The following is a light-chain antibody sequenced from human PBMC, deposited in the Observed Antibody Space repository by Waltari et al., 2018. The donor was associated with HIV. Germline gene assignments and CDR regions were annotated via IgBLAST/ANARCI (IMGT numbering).Light chain of an antibody. CDR3: SSFAGNDFFV. CDR2: EVS. J-gene: IGLJ2*01. V-gene: IGLV2-8*01. Sequence: QSALTQPPSPSGSPGAPVTLSCTGTSNDIGLYNYVSWFQQHPGKVPKLVMFEVSQRPSGVPDRFSGSKSGYTASLTVSGLQPDDEADYFCSSFAGNDFFVFGGGTRLTVL. CDR1: SNDIGLYNY.